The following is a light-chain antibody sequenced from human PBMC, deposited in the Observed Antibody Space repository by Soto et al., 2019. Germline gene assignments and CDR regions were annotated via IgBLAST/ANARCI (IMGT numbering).Light chain of an antibody. Sequence: ELVMTQSPATLSVSPGERATLSCRASQSVSSNLACYQQKPGRPPRLLIYGASSRATGIPDRFSGSGAGTDFTLTISRLQPEEFAVFYCQHYDSLPITVGQGTRLEIK. J-gene: IGKJ5*01. CDR3: QHYDSLPIT. V-gene: IGKV3D-15*01. CDR2: GAS. CDR1: QSVSSN.